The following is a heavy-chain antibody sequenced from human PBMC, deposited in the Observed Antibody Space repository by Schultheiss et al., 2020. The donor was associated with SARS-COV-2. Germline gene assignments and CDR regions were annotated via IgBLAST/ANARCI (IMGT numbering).Heavy chain of an antibody. V-gene: IGHV3-23*01. CDR3: ARDLGTFGYSYGYLTY. CDR1: GFTFSSYA. D-gene: IGHD5-18*01. J-gene: IGHJ4*02. Sequence: GGSLRLSCAASGFTFSSYAMSWVRQAPGKGLEWVSAISGSGGSTYYADSVKGRFTISRDNSKNTLYLQMNSLRAEDTAVYYCARDLGTFGYSYGYLTYWGQGTLVTVSS. CDR2: ISGSGGST.